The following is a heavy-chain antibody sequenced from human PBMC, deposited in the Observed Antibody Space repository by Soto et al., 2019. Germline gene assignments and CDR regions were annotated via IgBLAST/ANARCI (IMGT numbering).Heavy chain of an antibody. CDR3: TGEVASGY. CDR1: GFTFSSYG. J-gene: IGHJ4*02. Sequence: SLRLSCAASGFTFSSYGMHWVRQAPGKGLEWVAVISKDGSVKYYADSVKGRFTISRDNSQNTLYLQMNSLGAEDTAVYYCTGEVASGYWGQGTLVTVSS. CDR2: ISKDGSVK. D-gene: IGHD2-8*02. V-gene: IGHV3-30*03.